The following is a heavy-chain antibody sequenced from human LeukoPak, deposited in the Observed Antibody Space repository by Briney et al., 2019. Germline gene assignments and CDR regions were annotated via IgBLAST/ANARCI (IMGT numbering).Heavy chain of an antibody. CDR2: IYYSGTT. D-gene: IGHD3-10*01. Sequence: SETLSLTCTASGGSISSYYWGWIRQPPGKGLEWIGYIYYSGTTNYNPSLKSRVTISVDTSKNQLSLKLNSVTAADTAVYYCAKDFRGYYYYMDVWGPGTTVTVSS. J-gene: IGHJ6*03. CDR3: AKDFRGYYYYMDV. CDR1: GGSISSYY. V-gene: IGHV4-59*01.